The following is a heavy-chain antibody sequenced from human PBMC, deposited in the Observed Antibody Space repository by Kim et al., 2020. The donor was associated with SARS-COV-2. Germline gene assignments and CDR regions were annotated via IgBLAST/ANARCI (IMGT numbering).Heavy chain of an antibody. D-gene: IGHD3-10*01. CDR2: IIPIFGPP. J-gene: IGHJ4*02. CDR1: GGTFSNYG. CDR3: ARGTLVRGLEY. Sequence: ASVKVSCKASGGTFSNYGFNWVRQAPGQGLEWMGVIIPIFGPPTYAQKFQGRVTITADEFTNTAYMELRSLRSEDTAVYYCARGTLVRGLEYWGQGTLVTVSS. V-gene: IGHV1-69*13.